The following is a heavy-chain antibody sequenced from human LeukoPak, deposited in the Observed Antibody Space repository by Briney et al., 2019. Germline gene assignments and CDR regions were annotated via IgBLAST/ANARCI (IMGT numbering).Heavy chain of an antibody. Sequence: GGSLRLSCAASGFTFSSYGMHWVRQAPGKGLEWVAVISYDGSNKYYADSVKGRFTISRDNSKNTLYLQMNSLRAEDTAVYYCAKGLITMVLGVIIPDYFDYWGQGTLVTVSS. J-gene: IGHJ4*02. CDR2: ISYDGSNK. CDR3: AKGLITMVLGVIIPDYFDY. D-gene: IGHD3-10*01. V-gene: IGHV3-30*18. CDR1: GFTFSSYG.